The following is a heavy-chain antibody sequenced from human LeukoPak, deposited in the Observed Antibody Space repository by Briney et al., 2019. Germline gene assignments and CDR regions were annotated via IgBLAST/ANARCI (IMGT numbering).Heavy chain of an antibody. Sequence: GGSLRLSCAASGFTFSDYYMSWIRQAPGKGLEWVSYISSSGSTIYYADSVKGRFTVSRDNAKNSLYLQMNSLRAEDTAVYYCARSWNYGGFPNDYWGQGTLVTVSS. D-gene: IGHD1-7*01. CDR1: GFTFSDYY. V-gene: IGHV3-11*01. CDR3: ARSWNYGGFPNDY. CDR2: ISSSGSTI. J-gene: IGHJ4*02.